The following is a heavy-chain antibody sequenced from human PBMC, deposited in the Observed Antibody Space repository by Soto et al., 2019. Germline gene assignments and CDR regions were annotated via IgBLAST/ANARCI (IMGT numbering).Heavy chain of an antibody. V-gene: IGHV4-4*02. CDR2: VHPTKGA. Sequence: PWETLSLTCVVSDKSISKDIWWNWVRQPPGQGLEWIGEVHPTKGALYNPALRSRVTVSADLFNSKIFLEVHSLGAADTPVYYCARAGPWNLDSWGQGTPVTVSS. CDR3: ARAGPWNLDS. J-gene: IGHJ4*02. CDR1: DKSISKDIW. D-gene: IGHD1-1*01.